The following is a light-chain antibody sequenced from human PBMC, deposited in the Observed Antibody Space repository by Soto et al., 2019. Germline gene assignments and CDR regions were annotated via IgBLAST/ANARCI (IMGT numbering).Light chain of an antibody. CDR1: XXHSSYA. J-gene: IGLJ2*01. CDR3: QTWGTGIHVV. CDR2: LDSDGSH. V-gene: IGLV4-69*01. Sequence: QPVLTQSPSASASLGXXVKLTCTXXXXHSSYAIAWHQQQPEKGPRYLMKLDSDGSHTKGDAIPDRFSGSSSGAERYLTISSLQSEDEADYYCQTWGTGIHVVFGGGTQLTVL.